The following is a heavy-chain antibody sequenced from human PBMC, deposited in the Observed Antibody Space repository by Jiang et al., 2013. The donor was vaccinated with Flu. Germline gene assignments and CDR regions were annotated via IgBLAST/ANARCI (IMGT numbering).Heavy chain of an antibody. CDR2: INPNSGGT. D-gene: IGHD6-13*01. V-gene: IGHV1-2*06. CDR3: AVPQQSKYYFDY. Sequence: QLVESGAEVKKPGASVKVSCKASGYTFTGYYMHWVRQAPGQGLEWMGRINPNSGGTNYAQKFQGRVTMTRDTSISAAYMELSRLRSDDTAVYYCAVPQQSKYYFDYWGQGTLVTVSS. J-gene: IGHJ4*02. CDR1: GYTFTGYY.